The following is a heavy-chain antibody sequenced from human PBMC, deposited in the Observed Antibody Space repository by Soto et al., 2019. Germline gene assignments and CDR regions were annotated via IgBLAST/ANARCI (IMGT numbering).Heavy chain of an antibody. Sequence: SETLSLTCTVSGASVSSGTYYWGWIRQPPGKGLEWIGYISYSGSTNYNPSLKSRVTISVDTSKRQFSLKLSSVTAADTAVYYCASPSPGSNYYYGMDVWGQGTTVTVSS. CDR1: GASVSSGTYY. V-gene: IGHV4-61*01. CDR2: ISYSGST. J-gene: IGHJ6*02. CDR3: ASPSPGSNYYYGMDV.